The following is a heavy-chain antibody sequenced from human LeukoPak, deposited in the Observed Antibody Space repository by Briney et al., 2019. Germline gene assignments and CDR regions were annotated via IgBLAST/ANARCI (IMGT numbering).Heavy chain of an antibody. V-gene: IGHV4-34*01. CDR1: GGSFSGYY. CDR2: INHSGST. Sequence: PSETLSLTCAVYGGSFSGYYWSWIRQPPGKGLEWIGEINHSGSTNYNPSLKSRVTISVGTSKNQFSLKRSSVTAADTAVYYCATARRYSSGWYRDYWGQGTLVTVSS. J-gene: IGHJ4*02. CDR3: ATARRYSSGWYRDY. D-gene: IGHD6-19*01.